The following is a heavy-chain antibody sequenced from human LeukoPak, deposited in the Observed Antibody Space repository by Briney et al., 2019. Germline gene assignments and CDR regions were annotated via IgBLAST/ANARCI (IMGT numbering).Heavy chain of an antibody. V-gene: IGHV3-48*04. Sequence: PGGSLRLSCAASGFTFSSYSMNWVRQAPGKGLEWVSYISSSSSTIYYADSVKGRFTISRDNAKNSLYLQMNSLRAEDTAVYYCARRGYCSTTSCPKNDAFDIWGQGTMVTVSS. CDR2: ISSSSSTI. CDR3: ARRGYCSTTSCPKNDAFDI. D-gene: IGHD2-2*01. J-gene: IGHJ3*02. CDR1: GFTFSSYS.